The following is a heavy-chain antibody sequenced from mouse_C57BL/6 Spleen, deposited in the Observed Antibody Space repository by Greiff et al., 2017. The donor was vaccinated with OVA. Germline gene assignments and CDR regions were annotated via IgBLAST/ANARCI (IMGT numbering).Heavy chain of an antibody. Sequence: VQLQQSGAELARPGASVKLSCTASGYTFTSYGISWVKQSTGQGLEWIGEIYPRSGNTYYNEKFKGKATLTADKSSSTAYMELRSLTSEDAAVYDCARGDYYAQAGNVWGTGTTVTVSA. CDR3: ARGDYYAQAGNV. J-gene: IGHJ1*03. CDR1: GYTFTSYG. V-gene: IGHV1-81*01. CDR2: IYPRSGNT. D-gene: IGHD1-1*01.